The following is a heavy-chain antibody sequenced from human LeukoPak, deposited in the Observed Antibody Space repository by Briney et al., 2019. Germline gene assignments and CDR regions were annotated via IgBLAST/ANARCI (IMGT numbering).Heavy chain of an antibody. CDR1: GFTFSSYG. V-gene: IGHV3-30*02. CDR2: IRYDGSNK. Sequence: GGSLRLSCAASGFTFSSYGMHWVRQAPGKGLEWVAFIRYDGSNKYYADSVKGRFTISRDNSKNTLYLQMNSLRAEDTAVYFCVKDRYGDLDYWGQGTLVTVSS. D-gene: IGHD4-17*01. J-gene: IGHJ4*02. CDR3: VKDRYGDLDY.